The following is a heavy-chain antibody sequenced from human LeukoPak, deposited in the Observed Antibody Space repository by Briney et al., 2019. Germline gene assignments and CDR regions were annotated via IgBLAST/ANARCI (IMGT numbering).Heavy chain of an antibody. Sequence: GGSLRLSCAASGFTFSSYSMNWVRQAPGKGLEWVSSISSSSSYIYYADSVKGRFTISRDNAKNSLYLQMNSLRAEDTAVYYCAREGCSSTSCYTGGIVATITGWFDPWGQGTLVTVSS. J-gene: IGHJ5*02. V-gene: IGHV3-21*01. CDR1: GFTFSSYS. CDR3: AREGCSSTSCYTGGIVATITGWFDP. D-gene: IGHD2-2*02. CDR2: ISSSSSYI.